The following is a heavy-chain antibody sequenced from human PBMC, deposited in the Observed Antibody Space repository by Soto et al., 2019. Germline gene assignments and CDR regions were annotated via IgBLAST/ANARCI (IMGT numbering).Heavy chain of an antibody. J-gene: IGHJ4*02. Sequence: QVQLVESGGGVVQPGRSLRLSCAASGFTFSSYAMHWVRQAPGKGLEWVAVISYDGSNKYYADSVKGRFTISRDNSKNTLYLQMNSLRAEDTAMYYCARDGYSSGWGQGTLVTVSS. CDR1: GFTFSSYA. D-gene: IGHD6-19*01. CDR3: ARDGYSSG. V-gene: IGHV3-30-3*01. CDR2: ISYDGSNK.